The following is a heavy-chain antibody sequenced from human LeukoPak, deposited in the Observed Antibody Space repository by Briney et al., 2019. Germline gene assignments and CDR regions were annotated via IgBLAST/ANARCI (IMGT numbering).Heavy chain of an antibody. J-gene: IGHJ4*02. Sequence: SETLSLTCTVSGASIGTYYWSWIRQPPGKGLEWIGYVYNSGSTNYNPSLKSRVTISLDTSMKKFSLKLNSVTAADTAVYYCASTERCSTTCPLDYWGQGTLVTVSS. CDR2: VYNSGST. V-gene: IGHV4-59*12. CDR1: GASIGTYY. D-gene: IGHD2-2*01. CDR3: ASTERCSTTCPLDY.